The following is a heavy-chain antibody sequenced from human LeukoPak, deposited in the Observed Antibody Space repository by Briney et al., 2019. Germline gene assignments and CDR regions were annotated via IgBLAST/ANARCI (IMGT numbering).Heavy chain of an antibody. D-gene: IGHD2-2*01. CDR3: AAPGVPAATYYFDY. Sequence: PGGSLRLSCAASGFTFSSYGMHWVRQAPCKGLEWVAFIRYDGSNKYYADSVKGRFTISRDNSKNTLYLQMNSLRAEDTAVYYCAAPGVPAATYYFDYWGQGTLVTVSS. CDR2: IRYDGSNK. V-gene: IGHV3-30*02. CDR1: GFTFSSYG. J-gene: IGHJ4*02.